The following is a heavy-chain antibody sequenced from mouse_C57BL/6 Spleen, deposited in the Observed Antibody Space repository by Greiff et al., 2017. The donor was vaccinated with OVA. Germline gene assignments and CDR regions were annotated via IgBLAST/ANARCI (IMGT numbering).Heavy chain of an antibody. D-gene: IGHD1-1*01. Sequence: EVNVVESGGGLVKPGGSLKLSCAASGFTFSSYAMSWVRQTPEKRLEWVATISDGGSYTYYPDNVKGRFTISRDNAKNNLYLQMSHLKSEDTAMYYCARGGGSFPYFDVWGTGTTVTVSS. V-gene: IGHV5-4*03. CDR1: GFTFSSYA. CDR2: ISDGGSYT. CDR3: ARGGGSFPYFDV. J-gene: IGHJ1*03.